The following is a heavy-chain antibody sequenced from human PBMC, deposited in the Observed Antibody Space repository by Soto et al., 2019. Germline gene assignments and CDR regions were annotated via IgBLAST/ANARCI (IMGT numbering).Heavy chain of an antibody. V-gene: IGHV6-1*01. J-gene: IGHJ4*02. D-gene: IGHD1-26*01. CDR1: GGSVSSNSAA. CDR3: ARGEQYSGRIFDY. Sequence: SQTPSLTCGISGGSVSSNSAAWNWLRQSPSRGLEWLGRTYYRSKWYNDYAVSVESRITINPDTSKNHFSLQLNFVTPEDTAVEFCARGEQYSGRIFDYWGQGTLVTVSS. CDR2: TYYRSKWYN.